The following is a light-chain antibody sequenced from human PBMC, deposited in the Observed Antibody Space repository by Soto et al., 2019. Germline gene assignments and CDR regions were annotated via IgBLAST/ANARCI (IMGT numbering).Light chain of an antibody. CDR1: SSDIGGSNY. Sequence: QSVLTQPASVSGSPGQSITISCTGTSSDIGGSNYVSWCQQHPGKAPKLIIYEVTNRPSGVSDRFSGSKSDNTASLIISGLQAEDEADYYCSSYAGSNYPYVSGPGTKVTVL. CDR2: EVT. J-gene: IGLJ1*01. V-gene: IGLV2-14*01. CDR3: SSYAGSNYPYV.